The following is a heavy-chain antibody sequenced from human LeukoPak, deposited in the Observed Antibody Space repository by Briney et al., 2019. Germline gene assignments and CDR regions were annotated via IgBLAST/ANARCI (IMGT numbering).Heavy chain of an antibody. CDR1: DGSISSRNYY. Sequence: SETLSLTCSVSDGSISSRNYYWGWIRQPPGRGLEWIGSVYYSGDTYSNPSLKSRVTVSVDTSKNQFSLRLYSVTAADTAVYYCATAPNTYYFDQWGRGTLFTVSS. CDR3: ATAPNTYYFDQ. V-gene: IGHV4-39*01. J-gene: IGHJ4*02. CDR2: VYYSGDT. D-gene: IGHD2-8*01.